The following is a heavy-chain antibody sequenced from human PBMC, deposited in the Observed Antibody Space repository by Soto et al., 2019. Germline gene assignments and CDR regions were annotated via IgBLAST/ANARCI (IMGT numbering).Heavy chain of an antibody. CDR2: INPNSGGT. Sequence: GASVKVSCKASGYTFTGYYMHWVRQAPGQGLEWMGWINPNSGGTNYAQKFQGRVTMTRGTSISTAYMELSRLRSDDTAVYYCARDGAEVAARPNYYYGMDVWGQGTTVTVSS. CDR1: GYTFTGYY. J-gene: IGHJ6*02. CDR3: ARDGAEVAARPNYYYGMDV. V-gene: IGHV1-2*02. D-gene: IGHD6-6*01.